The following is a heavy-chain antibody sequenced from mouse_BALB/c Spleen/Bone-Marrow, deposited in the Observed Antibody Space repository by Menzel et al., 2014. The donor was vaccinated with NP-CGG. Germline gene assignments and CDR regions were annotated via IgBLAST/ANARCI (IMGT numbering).Heavy chain of an antibody. V-gene: IGHV1-19*01. CDR1: GYTFTDYY. CDR3: ARGIYYGNYFDY. D-gene: IGHD2-1*01. CDR2: VNPYNGGT. J-gene: IGHJ2*01. Sequence: EVQLQQSGPELVKPGASVKMSCKASGYTFTDYYMDWVKQSHGESFEWIGRVNPYNGGTSYSQKFKGKATLTVDKSSSTAYMELNSLTSEDSAVYYCARGIYYGNYFDYWGQGTTLTVSS.